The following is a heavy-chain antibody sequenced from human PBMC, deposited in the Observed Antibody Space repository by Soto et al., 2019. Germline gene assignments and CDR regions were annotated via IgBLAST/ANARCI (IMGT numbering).Heavy chain of an antibody. CDR3: ARGPFLEWLLPPSGMDV. CDR1: GGSISSGGYY. V-gene: IGHV4-31*03. CDR2: IYYSGST. Sequence: ASETLSLTCTVSGGSISSGGYYWSWIRQHPGKGLEWIGYIYYSGSTYYNPSPKSRVTISVDTSKNQFSLKLSSVTAADTAVYYCARGPFLEWLLPPSGMDVWGQGTTVTVSS. D-gene: IGHD3-3*02. J-gene: IGHJ6*02.